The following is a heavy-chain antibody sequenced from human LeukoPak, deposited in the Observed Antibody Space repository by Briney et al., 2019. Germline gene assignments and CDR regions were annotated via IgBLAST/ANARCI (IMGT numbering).Heavy chain of an antibody. D-gene: IGHD2-2*01. CDR1: GYTFTSYA. CDR2: INTNTGNP. J-gene: IGHJ5*02. CDR3: ARGRPAYHQKSNWFDP. V-gene: IGHV7-4-1*02. Sequence: ASVKVSCKASGYTFTSYAMNWVRQAPGQGLEWMGWINTNTGNPTYAQGFTGRFVFSLDTSVSTAYLQISSLKAEDTAVYYCARGRPAYHQKSNWFDPWGQGTLVTVSS.